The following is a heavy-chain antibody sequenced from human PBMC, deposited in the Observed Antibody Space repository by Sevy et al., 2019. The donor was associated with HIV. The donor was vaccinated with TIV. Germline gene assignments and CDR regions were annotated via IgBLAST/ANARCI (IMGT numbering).Heavy chain of an antibody. Sequence: SETLSLTCAVYGGSFSGYYWSWIRQPPGKGLEWIGEINHSGGTNYNPSLKSRVTISGDTSKNQFSLNLNSVTVADTAVYYCARHCTGSSCSHAFDIWGQGTMVTVSS. CDR3: ARHCTGSSCSHAFDI. CDR2: INHSGGT. J-gene: IGHJ3*02. D-gene: IGHD2-15*01. V-gene: IGHV4-34*01. CDR1: GGSFSGYY.